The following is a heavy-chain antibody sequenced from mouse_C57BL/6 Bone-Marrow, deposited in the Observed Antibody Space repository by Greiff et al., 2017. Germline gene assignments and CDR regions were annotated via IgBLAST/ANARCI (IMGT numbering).Heavy chain of an antibody. Sequence: VKLQQPGAELVKPGASVKMSCKASGYTFTSYWITWVKQRPGQGLEWIGDIYPGSGSTNYNEKFKSKATMTVDTSSSTAYLQLSSLTSEDSAVYYCAKIRYAMDYWGQGTSVTVSS. CDR3: AKIRYAMDY. CDR2: IYPGSGST. J-gene: IGHJ4*01. V-gene: IGHV1-55*01. CDR1: GYTFTSYW.